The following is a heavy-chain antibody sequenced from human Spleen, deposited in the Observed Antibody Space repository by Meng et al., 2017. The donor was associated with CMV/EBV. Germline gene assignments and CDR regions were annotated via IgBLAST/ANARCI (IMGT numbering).Heavy chain of an antibody. J-gene: IGHJ3*02. D-gene: IGHD1-26*01. CDR1: GGSISGYY. CDR3: ARVSITSGMAFDI. Sequence: GSLRLSCTVSGGSISGYYWSWIRQPPGKGLEWIGYIYYSGSTNYNPSLKSRVTISVDTSKNQFSLKLSSVTAADTAVYYCARVSITSGMAFDIWGQGTMVTVSS. CDR2: IYYSGST. V-gene: IGHV4-59*01.